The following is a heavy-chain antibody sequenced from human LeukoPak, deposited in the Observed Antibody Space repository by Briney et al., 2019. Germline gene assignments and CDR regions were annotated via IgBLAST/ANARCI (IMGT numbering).Heavy chain of an antibody. Sequence: ETLSLTCTVSGGSMNDYYWSWIRQAPGKGLEWVANINEDGSNKWHLGSVKGRFTVSRDNARNSLYLQMNSLRVEDTAVYYCTRVIVAVPGYFDYFDFWGQGVLVTVSS. CDR3: TRVIVAVPGYFDYFDF. J-gene: IGHJ4*02. CDR2: INEDGSNK. V-gene: IGHV3-7*01. CDR1: GGSMNDYY. D-gene: IGHD6-19*01.